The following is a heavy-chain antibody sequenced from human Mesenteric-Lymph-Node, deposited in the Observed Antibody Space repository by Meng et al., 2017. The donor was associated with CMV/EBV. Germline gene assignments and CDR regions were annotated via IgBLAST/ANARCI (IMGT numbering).Heavy chain of an antibody. J-gene: IGHJ6*02. CDR3: ARHRVAPYYYYCGMDV. Sequence: GESLKIPRAAPGFTFSSYEMNWVRQAPGEGLEWVSYVSSSCSTIYYADSVKGRFTISRDNTKNSLYLQMNSLRAEDTPVYYCARHRVAPYYYYCGMDVWGQGTTVTVSS. CDR1: GFTFSSYE. D-gene: IGHD2-15*01. CDR2: VSSSCSTI. V-gene: IGHV3-48*03.